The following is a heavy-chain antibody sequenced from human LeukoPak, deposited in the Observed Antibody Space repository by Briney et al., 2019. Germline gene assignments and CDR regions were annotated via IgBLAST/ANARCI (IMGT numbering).Heavy chain of an antibody. CDR3: ARGGDSYDAWRKPKNDY. CDR2: MNPNSGNT. D-gene: IGHD3-16*01. J-gene: IGHJ4*02. Sequence: ASVKVSCKASGYTFTSYDINWVRQATGQELEWMGWMNPNSGNTGYAQKFQGKVTITRNTPISTAYMKLSTLRSKTTPVLNSARGGDSYDAWRKPKNDYWGQGTLVTVSS. V-gene: IGHV1-8*01. CDR1: GYTFTSYD.